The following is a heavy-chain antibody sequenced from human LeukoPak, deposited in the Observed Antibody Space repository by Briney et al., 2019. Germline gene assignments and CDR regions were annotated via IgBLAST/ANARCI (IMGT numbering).Heavy chain of an antibody. CDR3: ARGGSYYGFDY. CDR1: GGSISSYY. D-gene: IGHD1-26*01. V-gene: IGHV4-59*08. Sequence: SETLSLTCTVSGGSISSYYWSWIRQPPAKGLEWIGYIYYSGSTNYNPSLKSRVTISVDTSKNQFSLKLSSVTAADTAVYYCARGGSYYGFDYWGQGTLVTVSS. CDR2: IYYSGST. J-gene: IGHJ4*02.